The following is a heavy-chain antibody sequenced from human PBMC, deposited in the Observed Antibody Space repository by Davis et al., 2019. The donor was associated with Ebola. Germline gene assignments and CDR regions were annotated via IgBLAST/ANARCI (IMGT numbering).Heavy chain of an antibody. CDR2: TYYGSKWNN. Sequence: HSQTFSLTCAISGDSVSSSSGAWNWIRQSPSRGLEWLGRTYYGSKWNNDYAVSVKSRITINPEISKNQFSLHLNSVTPEDTAVYYCARGWLRRYLDYWGQGIPVTVSS. V-gene: IGHV6-1*01. J-gene: IGHJ4*02. D-gene: IGHD3-9*01. CDR1: GDSVSSSSGA. CDR3: ARGWLRRYLDY.